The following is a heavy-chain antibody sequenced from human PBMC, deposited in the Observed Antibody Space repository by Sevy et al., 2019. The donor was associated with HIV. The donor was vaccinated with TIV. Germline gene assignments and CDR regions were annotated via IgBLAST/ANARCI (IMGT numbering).Heavy chain of an antibody. Sequence: ASVKVSCKAPGYTFTGYYMHWVRQAPGQGLEWMGWINPNSGGTNYAQKFQGRVTMTRDTSISTAYMELTRLRSDDTAVYYCARGPMTTVVNYYMDVWGKGTTVTVSS. V-gene: IGHV1-2*02. CDR2: INPNSGGT. D-gene: IGHD4-17*01. CDR3: ARGPMTTVVNYYMDV. J-gene: IGHJ6*03. CDR1: GYTFTGYY.